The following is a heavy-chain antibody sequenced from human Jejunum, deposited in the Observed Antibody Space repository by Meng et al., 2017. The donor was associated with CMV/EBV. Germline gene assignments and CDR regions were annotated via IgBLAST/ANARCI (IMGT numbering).Heavy chain of an antibody. CDR2: IWYDGSEK. CDR3: ARSSPYVYSSLGA. CDR1: GFTFSSYG. D-gene: IGHD6-19*01. V-gene: IGHV3-33*01. Sequence: SGFTFSSYGMHWVRQAPGKGLEWVAVIWYDGSEKYYVDSVKGRFTISRDNAKSSLYLQMNSLRAEDMAVYSCARSSPYVYSSLGAWGQGTTVTVSS. J-gene: IGHJ6*02.